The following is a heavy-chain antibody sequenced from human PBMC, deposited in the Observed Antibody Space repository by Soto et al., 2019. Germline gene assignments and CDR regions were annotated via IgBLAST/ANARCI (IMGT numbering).Heavy chain of an antibody. CDR3: ARKLGSGGYDPNYYYYYGMDV. CDR1: GGSISSGDYY. CDR2: IYYSGST. D-gene: IGHD5-12*01. Sequence: SETLSLTCTVSGGSISSGDYYWSWIRQPPGKGLEWIGCIYYSGSTYYNPSLKSRVTISVDTSKNQFSLKLSSVTAADTAVYYCARKLGSGGYDPNYYYYYGMDVWGQGTTVTVSS. V-gene: IGHV4-30-4*01. J-gene: IGHJ6*02.